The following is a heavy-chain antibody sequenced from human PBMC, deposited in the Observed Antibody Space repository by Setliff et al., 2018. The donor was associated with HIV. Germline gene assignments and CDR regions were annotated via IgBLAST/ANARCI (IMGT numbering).Heavy chain of an antibody. Sequence: SETLSLTCTVSGGFVSRSSYYWGWIRQPRGKRLEWIGTIYYNGDTQYNPSFKSRVIMSVDTSKNQFSLRLISVTAADTAVYYCVRMEATRPPRGLDYWARELWSPSPQ. J-gene: IGHJ4*02. V-gene: IGHV4-39*01. CDR2: IYYNGDT. D-gene: IGHD6-6*01. CDR3: VRMEATRPPRGLDY. CDR1: GGFVSRSSYY.